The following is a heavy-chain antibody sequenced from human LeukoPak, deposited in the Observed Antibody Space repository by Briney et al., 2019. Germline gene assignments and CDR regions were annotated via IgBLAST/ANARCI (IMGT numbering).Heavy chain of an antibody. J-gene: IGHJ4*02. V-gene: IGHV1-18*01. CDR2: ISAYNGNT. Sequence: ASVKVSCKASGYTFTSYGISWVRQAPGQGLEWMGWISAYNGNTNYAQKLQGRVTMTTDTSTSTAYMELRSLRSDVTAVYYCARETWEPGARGDFDYWGQGTLVTVSS. CDR3: ARETWEPGARGDFDY. D-gene: IGHD1-1*01. CDR1: GYTFTSYG.